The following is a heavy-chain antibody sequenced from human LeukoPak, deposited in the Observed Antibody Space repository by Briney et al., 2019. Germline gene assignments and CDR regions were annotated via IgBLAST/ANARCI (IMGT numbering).Heavy chain of an antibody. CDR1: GGTFSSYA. D-gene: IGHD4-23*01. CDR3: ATDLDGVVTPTY. J-gene: IGHJ4*02. Sequence: SVKVSCKASGGTFSSYAISWVRQAPGQGLEWMGGIIPIFGTANYAQKFQGRVTITTDESTSTAYMELSSLRSEDTAVYYCATDLDGVVTPTYWGQGTLVTVSS. V-gene: IGHV1-69*05. CDR2: IIPIFGTA.